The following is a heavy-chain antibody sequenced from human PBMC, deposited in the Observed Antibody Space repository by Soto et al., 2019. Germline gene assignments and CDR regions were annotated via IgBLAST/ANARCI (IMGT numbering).Heavy chain of an antibody. CDR3: ARDKSGTYSIDY. J-gene: IGHJ4*02. CDR2: ISGGGGTM. V-gene: IGHV3-48*04. D-gene: IGHD1-26*01. Sequence: EVQVVESGGGSVQPGGSLRLSCAASGFTFSRYTMNWVRQAPGKALEWLSYISGGGGTMSYADSVKGRVTISRDNAKKSLYLQMDSLRAEDTAVFYCARDKSGTYSIDYWGQVTLVTVSS. CDR1: GFTFSRYT.